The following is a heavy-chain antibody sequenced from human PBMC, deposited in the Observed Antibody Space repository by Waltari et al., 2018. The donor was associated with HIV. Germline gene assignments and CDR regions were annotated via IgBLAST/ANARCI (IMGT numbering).Heavy chain of an antibody. V-gene: IGHV3-74*01. Sequence: EVQLVAYGGGLVRPGGSVRRSCSAYGVAVSSSWMHGIRQAPGKGLVCVSGINRDGSTIRYADSVKGRFTISRDNAKNTLYLQMNSLRAEDTALYYCARGQYYSMDVWGQGTTVTVSS. D-gene: IGHD3-10*01. CDR3: ARGQYYSMDV. CDR2: INRDGSTI. J-gene: IGHJ6*02. CDR1: GVAVSSSW.